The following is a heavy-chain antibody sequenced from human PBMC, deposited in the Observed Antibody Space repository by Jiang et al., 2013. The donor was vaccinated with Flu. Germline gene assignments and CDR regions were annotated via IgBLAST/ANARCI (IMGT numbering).Heavy chain of an antibody. D-gene: IGHD3-10*02. Sequence: SGAEVKKPGSSVKVSCKASGGNFSTYGISWVRQAPGQGLEWLGQIIPLFGSPNHARKFQGRVRITADESTSTVYMELNTLKSEDTAVYYCARSRQRLIMFPGGNWFDPWGQGTLVTVSS. V-gene: IGHV1-69*01. J-gene: IGHJ5*02. CDR1: GGNFSTYG. CDR3: ARSRQRLIMFPGGNWFDP. CDR2: IIPLFGSP.